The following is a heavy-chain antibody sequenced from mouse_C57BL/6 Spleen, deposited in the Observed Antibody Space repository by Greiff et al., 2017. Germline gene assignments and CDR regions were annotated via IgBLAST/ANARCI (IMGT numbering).Heavy chain of an antibody. CDR3: ERQGYDYDEAY. D-gene: IGHD2-4*01. V-gene: IGHV5-9*01. CDR2: ISGGGGNT. Sequence: EVKLVESGGGLVKPGGSLKLSCAASGFTFSSYTMSWVRQTPEQRLEWVATISGGGGNTYYPDSVKGRFTISRDNAKNTLYLQMSSLRSEDTALDYCERQGYDYDEAYWGKGTLVTVSA. J-gene: IGHJ3*01. CDR1: GFTFSSYT.